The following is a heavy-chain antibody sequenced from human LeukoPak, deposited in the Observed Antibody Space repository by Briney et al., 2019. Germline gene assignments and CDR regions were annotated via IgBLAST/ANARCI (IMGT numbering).Heavy chain of an antibody. Sequence: PSETLSLTCTVSGYSISSGYYWGWIRQPPGKGLEWIGSIYHSGSTYYNPSLKSRVTISVDTAKNQFSLKLSSVTAADTAVYYCARDSYYYGSGSYYGWFDPWGQGTLVTVSS. J-gene: IGHJ5*02. CDR1: GYSISSGYY. CDR2: IYHSGST. D-gene: IGHD3-10*01. V-gene: IGHV4-38-2*02. CDR3: ARDSYYYGSGSYYGWFDP.